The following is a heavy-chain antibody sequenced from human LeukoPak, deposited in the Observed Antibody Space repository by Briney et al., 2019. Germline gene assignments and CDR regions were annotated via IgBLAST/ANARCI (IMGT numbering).Heavy chain of an antibody. J-gene: IGHJ4*02. D-gene: IGHD1-14*01. CDR3: ATETIGRHYDY. CDR1: GFTFSSCG. V-gene: IGHV3-21*01. Sequence: GGSLRLSCAASGFTFSSCGFNWVRQAPGKGLEWVSSIGPTGTDRYYADSVRGRFTISRDNAKNSMYLQMDSLRGEDTAVYYCATETIGRHYDYWGQGTLLTVSS. CDR2: IGPTGTDR.